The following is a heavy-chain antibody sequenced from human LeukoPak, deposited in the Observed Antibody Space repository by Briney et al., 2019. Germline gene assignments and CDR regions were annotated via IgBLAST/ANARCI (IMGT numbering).Heavy chain of an antibody. Sequence: GESLKISCATSGYSFTSYWIAWVRQKPGQGLEWMGIVYPSDSDTRYSPSFQGQVTISVDKSSKTAYLQWSSLEASDSAMYYCAQPGDMDLAGHFQYWGQGTLLTVSS. J-gene: IGHJ1*01. CDR2: VYPSDSDT. CDR3: AQPGDMDLAGHFQY. CDR1: GYSFTSYW. V-gene: IGHV5-51*01. D-gene: IGHD7-27*01.